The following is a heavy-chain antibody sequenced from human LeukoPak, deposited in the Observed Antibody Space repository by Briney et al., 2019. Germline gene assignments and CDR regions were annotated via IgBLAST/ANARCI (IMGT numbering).Heavy chain of an antibody. CDR2: VNTSGST. CDR1: GGSISSYF. D-gene: IGHD4-23*01. Sequence: PSETLSLTCTVSGGSISSYFWSLIRQPARNGLDWIGRVNTSGSTNYNPSLKSRVTMSVDTSKNQFSLKLSSVTAADTAVYYCARATYTYGGKGSAFDYWGQGTLVTVSS. J-gene: IGHJ4*02. V-gene: IGHV4-4*07. CDR3: ARATYTYGGKGSAFDY.